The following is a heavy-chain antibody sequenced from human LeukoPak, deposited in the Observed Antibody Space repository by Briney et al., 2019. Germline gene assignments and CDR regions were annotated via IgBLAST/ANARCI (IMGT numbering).Heavy chain of an antibody. CDR1: GFTFSSYA. D-gene: IGHD5-18*01. J-gene: IGHJ6*03. V-gene: IGHV3-30-3*01. CDR2: ISYDGSNK. Sequence: GGSLRLSCAASGFTFSSYAMHWVRQAPGKGLEWVAVISYDGSNKYYADSVKGRFTISRDNSKNTLYLQMNSLRAEDTAVYYCARDGHSYDTTYYYYYYMDVWGKGTTVTVSS. CDR3: ARDGHSYDTTYYYYYYMDV.